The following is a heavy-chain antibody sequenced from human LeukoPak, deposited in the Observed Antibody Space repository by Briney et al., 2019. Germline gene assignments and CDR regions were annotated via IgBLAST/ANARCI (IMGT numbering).Heavy chain of an antibody. V-gene: IGHV4-34*01. D-gene: IGHD6-19*01. Sequence: PSETLSLTCAAYGGSFSGDYWSWIRQPPGKGLEWIGEIHHNGGTNFSPSLKSRVAMSLDTSKNQVSLNLNSVTAADTAVYYCARGATPYGSGWLSVDWGQGTLVTVPS. CDR3: ARGATPYGSGWLSVD. CDR1: GGSFSGDY. J-gene: IGHJ4*02. CDR2: IHHNGGT.